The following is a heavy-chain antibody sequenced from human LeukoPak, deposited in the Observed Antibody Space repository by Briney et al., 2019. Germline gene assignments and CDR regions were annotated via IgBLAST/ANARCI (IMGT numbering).Heavy chain of an antibody. CDR2: INHSGST. CDR1: GGSFSGYY. J-gene: IGHJ5*02. Sequence: SETLSLTCAVYGGSFSGYYWSWIRQPPGKGLEWIGEINHSGSTNYNPSLKSRVTISVDTSKNQSSLKLSSVTAADTAVYYCARRGIRGYISWGQGTLVTVSS. CDR3: ARRGIRGYIS. V-gene: IGHV4-34*01. D-gene: IGHD5-24*01.